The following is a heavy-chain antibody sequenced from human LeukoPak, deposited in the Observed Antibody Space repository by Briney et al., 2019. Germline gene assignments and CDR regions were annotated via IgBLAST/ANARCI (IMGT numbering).Heavy chain of an antibody. J-gene: IGHJ4*02. CDR2: ISGSGGST. Sequence: GGSLRLSCAASGFTFSSYAMSWVRQAPGKGLEWVSAISGSGGSTNYADSVKGRFTISRDYSKNTLYLQMNSLRAEDTAVYYCAKESTVTTLPDCWGQGTLVTVSS. CDR3: AKESTVTTLPDC. V-gene: IGHV3-23*01. D-gene: IGHD4-11*01. CDR1: GFTFSSYA.